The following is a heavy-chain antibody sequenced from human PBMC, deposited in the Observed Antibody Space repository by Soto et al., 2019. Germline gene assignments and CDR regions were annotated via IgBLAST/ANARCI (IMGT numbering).Heavy chain of an antibody. D-gene: IGHD3-10*01. Sequence: QVQLVESGGGVVQPGRSLRLSCAASGFTFSHYDIHWVRQAPGKGLAWVAIISYDGSNEYYADSVKGRFAISRDNSKNTLYLQMNSLRAEDAAVYYCAKCHYGSGSYYKGSWYFDLWGRGTLVTVSS. CDR2: ISYDGSNE. J-gene: IGHJ2*01. CDR3: AKCHYGSGSYYKGSWYFDL. V-gene: IGHV3-30*18. CDR1: GFTFSHYD.